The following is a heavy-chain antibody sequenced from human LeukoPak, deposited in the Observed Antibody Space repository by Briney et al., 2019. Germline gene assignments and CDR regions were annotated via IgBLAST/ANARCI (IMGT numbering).Heavy chain of an antibody. CDR2: ISGSGGST. CDR1: GFTFSSYA. D-gene: IGHD2-2*01. Sequence: GGSLRLSCAVSGFTFSSYAMSWVRQAPGKGLEWVSAISGSGGSTYYADSVKGRFTISRDNSKNTLYLQMNSLRAEDTAVYYCAAKGYCSSTSCHTPDYWGQGTLVTVSS. V-gene: IGHV3-23*01. J-gene: IGHJ4*02. CDR3: AAKGYCSSTSCHTPDY.